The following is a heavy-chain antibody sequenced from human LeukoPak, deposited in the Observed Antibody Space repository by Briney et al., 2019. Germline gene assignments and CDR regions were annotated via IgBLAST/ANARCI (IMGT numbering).Heavy chain of an antibody. CDR2: INPNSGGT. V-gene: IGHV1-2*02. D-gene: IGHD2-15*01. J-gene: IGHJ5*02. Sequence: ASVNVSCKASGYTFTGYYMHWVRQAPGQGLEWMGWINPNSGGTNYAQKFQGRVTMTRDTSISTAYMEPRRLRSDDTAVYYCARDRGLGYCSGGSCYYNWFDPWGQGTLVTVSS. CDR3: ARDRGLGYCSGGSCYYNWFDP. CDR1: GYTFTGYY.